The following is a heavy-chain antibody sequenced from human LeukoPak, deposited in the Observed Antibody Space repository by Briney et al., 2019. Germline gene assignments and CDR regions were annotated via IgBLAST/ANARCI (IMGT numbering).Heavy chain of an antibody. CDR2: IKSKTDGGTT. D-gene: IGHD2-8*01. V-gene: IGHV3-15*01. CDR1: GFTFSSYW. CDR3: TTGMGHDAFDI. J-gene: IGHJ3*02. Sequence: GGSLRLSCAASGFTFSSYWMSWVRQAPGKGLEWVGRIKSKTDGGTTDYAAPVKGRFTISRDDSKNTLYLQMNSLKTEDTAVYYCTTGMGHDAFDIWGQGTMVTVSS.